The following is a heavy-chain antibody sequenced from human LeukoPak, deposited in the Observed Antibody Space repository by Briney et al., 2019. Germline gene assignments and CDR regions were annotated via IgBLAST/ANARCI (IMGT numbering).Heavy chain of an antibody. CDR2: IKQDGSEK. CDR3: ARGYDFWSGYYTPYYFDY. J-gene: IGHJ4*02. CDR1: GFTFSSYW. D-gene: IGHD3-3*01. Sequence: GGSLRLSCAASGFTFSSYWMRWVRQALGKGLEWVANIKQDGSEKYYVDSVKGRFTIPRDNAKNSLYLQMNSLRAEDTAVYYCARGYDFWSGYYTPYYFDYWGQGTLVTVSS. V-gene: IGHV3-7*01.